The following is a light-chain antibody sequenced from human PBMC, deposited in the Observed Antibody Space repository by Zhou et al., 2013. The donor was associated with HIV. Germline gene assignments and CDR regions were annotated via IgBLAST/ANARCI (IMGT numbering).Light chain of an antibody. Sequence: DIQMTQSPSTLSAFVGDRVAITCRASQSISSWLAWYHQKPGKAPKLLIYKASSLESGVPSRFSGSGSGTEFTLTISSLQPDDFATYYCQQYHSYPITFGQGHDWEIK. V-gene: IGKV1-5*03. CDR3: QQYHSYPIT. CDR2: KAS. CDR1: QSISSW. J-gene: IGKJ5*01.